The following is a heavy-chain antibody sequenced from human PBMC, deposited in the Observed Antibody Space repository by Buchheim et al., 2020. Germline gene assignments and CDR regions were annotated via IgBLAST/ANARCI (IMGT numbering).Heavy chain of an antibody. CDR3: ARGVETWIADH. Sequence: QVKLVQSGAEVKKPGASVKVSCKASGYTFTNYYMHWVRQAPGQGLEWMGLIDPSDGHSDYAQQLQGRVTMIRDTSTSTFYMELSSLGSEDTAVYYCARGVETWIADHWGQGTL. CDR1: GYTFTNYY. V-gene: IGHV1-46*03. CDR2: IDPSDGHS. D-gene: IGHD5-12*01. J-gene: IGHJ4*02.